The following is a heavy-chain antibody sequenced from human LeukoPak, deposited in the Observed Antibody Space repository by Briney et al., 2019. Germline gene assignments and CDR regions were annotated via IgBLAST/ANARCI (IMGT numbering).Heavy chain of an antibody. CDR2: IWYDGSNK. V-gene: IGHV3-33*01. D-gene: IGHD3-22*01. J-gene: IGHJ5*02. CDR3: ARWASPDYYDSTRFDP. CDR1: GFTFSSYG. Sequence: PGGSLRLSCAASGFTFSSYGMHWVRQAPGKGLEWVAVIWYDGSNKYYADSVKGRFTISRDNSKNTLYLQMNSLRAEDTAVHYCARWASPDYYDSTRFDPWGQGTLVTVSS.